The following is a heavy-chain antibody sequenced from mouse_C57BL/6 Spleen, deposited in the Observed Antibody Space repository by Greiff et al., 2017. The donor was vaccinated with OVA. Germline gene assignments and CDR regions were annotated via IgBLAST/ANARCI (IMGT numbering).Heavy chain of an antibody. CDR1: GYAFSSYW. V-gene: IGHV1-80*01. J-gene: IGHJ4*01. CDR3: ARNGGYDAMDY. CDR2: IYPGDGDT. Sequence: QVQLQQSGAELVKPGASVKISCKASGYAFSSYWMNWVKQRPGKGLEWIGQIYPGDGDTNYNGKFKAKATLTADKSSSTAYMQLSSLTSEDSAVYFCARNGGYDAMDYWGQGTSVTVSS.